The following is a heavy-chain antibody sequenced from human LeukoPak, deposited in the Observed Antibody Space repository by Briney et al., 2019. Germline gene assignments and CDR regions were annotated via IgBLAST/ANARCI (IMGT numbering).Heavy chain of an antibody. V-gene: IGHV3-23*01. Sequence: GGSLRLSYAASGFTFSSYGMSWVRQAPGKGLEWVSAISGSGGSTYYADSVKGRFTISRDNSKNSLYLQMNSLRAEDTALYYCARGSVAGYDSWFDPWGQGTLVTVSS. CDR2: ISGSGGST. D-gene: IGHD6-19*01. CDR1: GFTFSSYG. J-gene: IGHJ5*02. CDR3: ARGSVAGYDSWFDP.